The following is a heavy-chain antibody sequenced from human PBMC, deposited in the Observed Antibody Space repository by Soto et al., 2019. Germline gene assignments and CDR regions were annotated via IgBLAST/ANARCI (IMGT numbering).Heavy chain of an antibody. V-gene: IGHV1-18*04. CDR1: AYTFTDYG. CDR2: ISTYNGNT. Sequence: AAVKVSCEASAYTFTDYGISWVRQAPGHGLEWLGWISTYNGNTIYAQKIQGRVTMTTDTSTSPAYVELRSLRSDDTAVYYCAREEGISDWHAFDYWGQGTLVTVSS. D-gene: IGHD6-19*01. CDR3: AREEGISDWHAFDY. J-gene: IGHJ4*02.